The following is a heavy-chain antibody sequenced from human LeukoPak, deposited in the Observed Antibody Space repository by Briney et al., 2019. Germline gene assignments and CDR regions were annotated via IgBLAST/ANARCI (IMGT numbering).Heavy chain of an antibody. J-gene: IGHJ3*02. CDR1: GFTFSSYE. D-gene: IGHD5-12*01. CDR2: ISSSGSTI. Sequence: GGSLRLSCAASGFTFSSYEMNWVRQAPGKGLEWVSYISSSGSTIYYADSVKGRFTISRDNAKNSLYLQMNSLRAEDTAVYYCAKDGYSGYDFRLDAFDIWGQGTMVTVSS. CDR3: AKDGYSGYDFRLDAFDI. V-gene: IGHV3-48*03.